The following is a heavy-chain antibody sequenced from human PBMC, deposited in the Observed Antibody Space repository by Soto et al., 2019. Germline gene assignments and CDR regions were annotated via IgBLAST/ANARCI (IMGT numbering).Heavy chain of an antibody. Sequence: ASVKVSCKASGYTFTSYGISWVRQAPGQGLEWMGWISAYNGNTNYAQKLQGRVTMTTDTSTSTAYMELRSLRSDDTAVYYCARDPGTRGDYYYSYGMDVWGQGTTVTVSS. V-gene: IGHV1-18*01. CDR3: ARDPGTRGDYYYSYGMDV. J-gene: IGHJ6*02. CDR2: ISAYNGNT. CDR1: GYTFTSYG. D-gene: IGHD1-1*01.